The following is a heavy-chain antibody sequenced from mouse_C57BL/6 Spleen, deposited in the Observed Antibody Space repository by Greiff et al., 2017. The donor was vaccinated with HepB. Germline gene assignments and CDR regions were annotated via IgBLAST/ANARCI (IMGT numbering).Heavy chain of an antibody. J-gene: IGHJ3*01. D-gene: IGHD2-4*01. CDR2: ISSGSSTI. V-gene: IGHV5-17*01. Sequence: EVQVVESGGGLVKPGGSLKLSCAASGFTFSDYGMHWVRQAPEKGLEWVAYISSGSSTIYYADTVKGRFTISRDNAKNTLFLQMTSLRSEDTAMYYCARDHDYGAWFAYWGQGTLVTVSA. CDR1: GFTFSDYG. CDR3: ARDHDYGAWFAY.